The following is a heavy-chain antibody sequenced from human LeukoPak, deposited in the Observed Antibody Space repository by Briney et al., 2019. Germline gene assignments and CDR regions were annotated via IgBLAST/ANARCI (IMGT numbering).Heavy chain of an antibody. CDR1: GYSFTSYW. D-gene: IGHD3-10*01. CDR2: IYPGDSDT. CDR3: ARQFYGSGSYRYFDY. Sequence: GESLTISCKGSGYSFTSYWIGWVRQMPGKGLEWMGIIYPGDSDTRYSPSFQGQVTISADKSISTAYLQWSSLKASDTAMYYCARQFYGSGSYRYFDYWGQGTLVTVSS. J-gene: IGHJ4*02. V-gene: IGHV5-51*01.